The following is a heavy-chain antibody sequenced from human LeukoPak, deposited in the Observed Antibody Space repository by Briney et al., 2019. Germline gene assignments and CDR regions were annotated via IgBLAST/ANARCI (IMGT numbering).Heavy chain of an antibody. D-gene: IGHD5-24*01. Sequence: PGGSLRLSCAASGFTFSSSGMNWVRQAPGKGLEWVSGISGGRINTYYADSVKGRFTISRDNSKNTLYLQMNSLRAEDTAMYYCARDANPPNYHFDYWGQGTLVTVSS. CDR2: ISGGRINT. J-gene: IGHJ4*02. V-gene: IGHV3-23*01. CDR3: ARDANPPNYHFDY. CDR1: GFTFSSSG.